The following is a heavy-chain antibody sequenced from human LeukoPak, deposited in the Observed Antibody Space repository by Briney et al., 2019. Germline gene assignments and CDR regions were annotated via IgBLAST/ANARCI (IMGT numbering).Heavy chain of an antibody. J-gene: IGHJ4*02. D-gene: IGHD2-15*01. Sequence: PSETLSLTCTVSGGSLSSISYNWGWIRHPPGEGLEWIGGIYYSGGTYYNPSPKRRVTISEYTPTTNISLRMSSLTPPDTRACFGARRSSGGKLHYWGQRTRVSVST. CDR3: ARRSSGGKLHY. CDR1: GGSLSSISYN. CDR2: IYYSGGT. V-gene: IGHV4-39*02.